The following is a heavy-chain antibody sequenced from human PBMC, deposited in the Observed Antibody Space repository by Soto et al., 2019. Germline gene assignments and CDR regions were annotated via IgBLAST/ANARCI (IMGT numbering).Heavy chain of an antibody. D-gene: IGHD3-10*01. V-gene: IGHV4-31*03. J-gene: IGHJ3*02. Sequence: SETLSLTCTVSGGSISSGGYYWSWIRQHPGKGLEWIGYIYYSGSTYYNPSLKSRVTISVDTSKNQFSLKLSSVTAADTAVYYCGRAPLEYYYGWGSYRDVFDIGGQGTRVTV. CDR1: GGSISSGGYY. CDR2: IYYSGST. CDR3: GRAPLEYYYGWGSYRDVFDI.